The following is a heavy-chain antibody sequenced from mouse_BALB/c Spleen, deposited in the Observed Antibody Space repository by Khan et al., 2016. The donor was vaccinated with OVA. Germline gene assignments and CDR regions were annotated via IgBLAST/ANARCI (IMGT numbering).Heavy chain of an antibody. Sequence: EVELVESGGGLVKPGGSLKLSCAASGFTFINYAMSWVRQTPEKRLEWVATISSGGSYSYYPDSVKGRFTISRDNAKNTLYLQMSSLRSEDTAMYYCARTPGYYGSNYFDCWGQGTTLTVSS. J-gene: IGHJ2*01. CDR1: GFTFINYA. V-gene: IGHV5-9-3*01. CDR2: ISSGGSYS. CDR3: ARTPGYYGSNYFDC. D-gene: IGHD1-1*01.